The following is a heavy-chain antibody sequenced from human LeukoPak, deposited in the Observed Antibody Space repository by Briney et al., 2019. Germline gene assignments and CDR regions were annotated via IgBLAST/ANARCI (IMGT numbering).Heavy chain of an antibody. CDR3: ARAPGTAAAVEFDY. J-gene: IGHJ4*02. D-gene: IGHD6-13*01. Sequence: GGSLRLSCAASGFTFSSYSMNWVRQAPGKGLDWVSSISSSSSYIYYADSVKGRFTISRDNAKNSLYLQMNSLRAEDTAVYYSARAPGTAAAVEFDYWGQGTLVTVSS. CDR2: ISSSSSYI. V-gene: IGHV3-21*01. CDR1: GFTFSSYS.